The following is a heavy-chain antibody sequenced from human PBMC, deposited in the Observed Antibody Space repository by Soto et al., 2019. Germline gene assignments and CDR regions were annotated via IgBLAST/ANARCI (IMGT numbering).Heavy chain of an antibody. CDR3: ARDQTFTYYYDNSGPTLFDS. Sequence: SETLSLTCAVYGGSFSGYYWSWIRQPPGKGLEWIGEINHSGSTNYNPSLKSRVTMSVDTSENQFSLKLRSVTAADTAVYYCARDQTFTYYYDNSGPTLFDSWGQGTLVTVSS. V-gene: IGHV4-34*01. J-gene: IGHJ4*02. CDR2: INHSGST. D-gene: IGHD3-22*01. CDR1: GGSFSGYY.